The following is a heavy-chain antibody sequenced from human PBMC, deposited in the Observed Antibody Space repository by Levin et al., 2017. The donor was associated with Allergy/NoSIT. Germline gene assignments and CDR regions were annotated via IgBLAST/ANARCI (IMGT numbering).Heavy chain of an antibody. CDR1: GGSVRSSTYY. J-gene: IGHJ5*02. V-gene: IGHV4-39*01. CDR2: MSYSGST. Sequence: SQTLSLPCTVSGGSVRSSTYYWSWIRQPPGKGLEWIGSMSYSGSTYYHPSLKSRVTISVDTSKNQFSLRLTSVTAADTAVFYCARHVGEDWFDPWGQGTLVTVSS. D-gene: IGHD3-16*01. CDR3: ARHVGEDWFDP.